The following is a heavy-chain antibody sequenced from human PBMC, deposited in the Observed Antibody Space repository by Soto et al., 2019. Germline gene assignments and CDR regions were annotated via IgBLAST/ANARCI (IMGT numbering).Heavy chain of an antibody. J-gene: IGHJ5*02. CDR2: CCDNGNAVAS. Sequence: QVQLQESGPGLVKPSETLSLTCAVSGGSVTSGLWWTWVRQSPGKGLAWVAACCDNGNAVASRYNRSLEGRVTISFDSLKTHVSLKKMSVTAADTAMYFCARGGDISGRGGGLSWYDPWGQGILVTVSS. CDR1: GGSVTSGLW. V-gene: IGHV4-4*02. CDR3: ARGGDISGRGGGLSWYDP. D-gene: IGHD6-19*01.